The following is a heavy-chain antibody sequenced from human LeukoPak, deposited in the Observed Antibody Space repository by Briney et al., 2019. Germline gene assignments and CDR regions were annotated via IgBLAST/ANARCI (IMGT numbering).Heavy chain of an antibody. CDR3: ARVTAMGSSLDY. CDR2: MIPNSGNT. CDR1: GYTFTSYD. Sequence: GASVKVSCKASGYTFTSYDINWVRQATGQGLEWMGWMIPNSGNTGYAQKFQGRVTMTRNTSISTAYMELSSLRSEDTAVYYCARVTAMGSSLDYWGQGTLVTVSS. V-gene: IGHV1-8*01. D-gene: IGHD5-18*01. J-gene: IGHJ4*02.